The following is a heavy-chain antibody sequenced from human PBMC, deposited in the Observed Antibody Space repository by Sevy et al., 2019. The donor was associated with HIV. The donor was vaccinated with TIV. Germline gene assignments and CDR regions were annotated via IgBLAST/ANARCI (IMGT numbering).Heavy chain of an antibody. CDR2: TYYRSKWYK. V-gene: IGHV6-1*01. J-gene: IGHJ6*02. D-gene: IGHD3-22*01. Sequence: SQTLSLTCAISGDSVSSNSAAWNWIRQSPSRGLEWLGRTYYRSKWYKDYAVSVKSRITINPDTSKNQFSLQLNSVTPEDTAVYYCAGGRDSSGYYRRYYYYGMDVWGQGTTVTVSS. CDR1: GDSVSSNSAA. CDR3: AGGRDSSGYYRRYYYYGMDV.